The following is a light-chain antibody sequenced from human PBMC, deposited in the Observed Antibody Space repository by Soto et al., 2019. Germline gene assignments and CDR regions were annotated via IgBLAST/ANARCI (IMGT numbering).Light chain of an antibody. V-gene: IGKV3-15*01. CDR2: GAS. CDR1: QSVSSN. J-gene: IGKJ1*01. CDR3: QRYKIWPQG. Sequence: ELVLTHSPGTMTLSPGERTTLSCRASQSVSSNLAWYQQKPGQAPRLLIYGASTRATGIPARFSGSGSGTEFTLTISCVQSEHFAVYYSQRYKIWPQGFGQGTNVE.